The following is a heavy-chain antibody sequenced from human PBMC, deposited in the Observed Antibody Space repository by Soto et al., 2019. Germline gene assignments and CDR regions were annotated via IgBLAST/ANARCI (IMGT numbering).Heavy chain of an antibody. CDR2: ISYDGGLQ. D-gene: IGHD5-18*01. V-gene: IGHV3-30*03. J-gene: IGHJ4*02. Sequence: QAHLVESGGGVVQPGRSLRLSCAASGFTFTGYGMHWVRQAPGTRLEWVAVISYDGGLQHYADSVKGRFTISRDNSKNMVLLQMNSLRAEDTAVYYCVSARGYGHASVPYSWGQGTLVSVSS. CDR1: GFTFTGYG. CDR3: VSARGYGHASVPYS.